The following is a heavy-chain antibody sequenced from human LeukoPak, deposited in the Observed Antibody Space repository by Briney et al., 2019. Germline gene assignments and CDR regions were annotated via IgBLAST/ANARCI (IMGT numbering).Heavy chain of an antibody. D-gene: IGHD6-13*01. J-gene: IGHJ4*02. Sequence: GGSLRLSCAASGFTVSSSYMSWVRQAPGKGLEWVSVIYSGGTTYYADSVKGRFTISRDNSKNTLYLQMNSLRAEDTTVYYCARDSSSSWYFDYWGQGTLVTVSS. CDR3: ARDSSSSWYFDY. CDR2: IYSGGTT. V-gene: IGHV3-53*01. CDR1: GFTVSSSY.